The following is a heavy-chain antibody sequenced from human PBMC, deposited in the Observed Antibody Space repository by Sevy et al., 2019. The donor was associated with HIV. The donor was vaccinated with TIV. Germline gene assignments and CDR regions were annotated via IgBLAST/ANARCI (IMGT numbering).Heavy chain of an antibody. CDR3: ARDGSGSYYKFDYYFDY. J-gene: IGHJ4*02. V-gene: IGHV3-21*01. CDR1: GFTFSSYS. Sequence: GGSLRLSCAASGFTFSSYSMNWVRQPPGKGLEWVSSISSSSSYIYYADSVKGRFTISRDNAKNSLYLQMNSLRAEDTAVYYCARDGSGSYYKFDYYFDYWGQGTLVTVSS. D-gene: IGHD3-10*01. CDR2: ISSSSSYI.